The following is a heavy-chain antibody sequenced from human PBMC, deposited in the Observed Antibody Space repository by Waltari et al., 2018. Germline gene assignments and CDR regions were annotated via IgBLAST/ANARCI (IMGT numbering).Heavy chain of an antibody. CDR3: ARAQVIVVVADAFDI. Sequence: QVQLVQSGAEVNKHGASVKGSCKASGYTITSYYMHWGRQAPGQGLEWMGIIHPSGGSTSYAQKFQGRVTMTRDTSTSTVYMELSSLRSEDTAVYYCARAQVIVVVADAFDIWGQGTMVTVSS. J-gene: IGHJ3*02. D-gene: IGHD3-22*01. V-gene: IGHV1-46*01. CDR2: IHPSGGST. CDR1: GYTITSYY.